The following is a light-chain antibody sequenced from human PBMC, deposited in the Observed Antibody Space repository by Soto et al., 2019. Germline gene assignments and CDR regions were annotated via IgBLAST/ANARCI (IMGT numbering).Light chain of an antibody. Sequence: EIVMTQSPATLSVSPGERATLSCRASQSVSGNLAWYQQKPGQAPRLLIFGASTRATGIPARFSGSGSGTEFTLTISSLQSEDFEVYYCQQYNNWPQTFGQGTKVEIK. V-gene: IGKV3-15*01. CDR2: GAS. CDR3: QQYNNWPQT. CDR1: QSVSGN. J-gene: IGKJ1*01.